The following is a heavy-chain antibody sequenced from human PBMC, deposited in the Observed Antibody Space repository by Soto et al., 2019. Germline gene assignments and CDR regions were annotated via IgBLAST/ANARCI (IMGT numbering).Heavy chain of an antibody. Sequence: ASGKVSCKASGYTVTSYGISLVRQAPVQVLELMGWMSAYNVNTDYAQKLQGRFTMTTNRSTSTAYMELRSVRSDYAAVYYCARDGVYSSGWYGYWG. J-gene: IGHJ5*01. CDR3: ARDGVYSSGWYGY. V-gene: IGHV1-18*01. CDR2: MSAYNVNT. CDR1: GYTVTSYG. D-gene: IGHD6-19*01.